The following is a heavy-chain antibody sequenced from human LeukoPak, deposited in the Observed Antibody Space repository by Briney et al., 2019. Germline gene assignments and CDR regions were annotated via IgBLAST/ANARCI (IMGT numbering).Heavy chain of an antibody. CDR1: GFTFSTYS. Sequence: GGSLRLSCAASGFTFSTYSMNWVRQAPGKGLEWVSYIDSSSSTIYYAASVKGRFTISRDNAKNSLYLQMNSLRADDTAVYYCARGPSENNYLWMDYWGQGTLVTVSS. CDR3: ARGPSENNYLWMDY. D-gene: IGHD2-21*01. J-gene: IGHJ4*02. CDR2: IDSSSSTI. V-gene: IGHV3-48*01.